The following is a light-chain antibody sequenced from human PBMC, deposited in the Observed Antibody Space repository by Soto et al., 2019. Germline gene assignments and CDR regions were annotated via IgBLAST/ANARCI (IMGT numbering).Light chain of an antibody. V-gene: IGKV3-20*01. CDR2: ATS. Sequence: EIVLTQSPGTLSLSPGERATFSCRASQSIDSAYLAWYQQKPGQAPRLLIYATSSRATGIPDRFSGSGSGTDFTLTISRLEPEDFAVYFCQQYDTSPRTFRQGTKVVIK. CDR3: QQYDTSPRT. J-gene: IGKJ1*01. CDR1: QSIDSAY.